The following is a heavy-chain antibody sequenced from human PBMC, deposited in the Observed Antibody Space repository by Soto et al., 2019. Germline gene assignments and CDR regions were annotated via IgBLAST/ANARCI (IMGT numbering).Heavy chain of an antibody. J-gene: IGHJ6*02. CDR2: IYYSGST. CDR3: ARASGGYYYGMDV. D-gene: IGHD3-10*01. CDR1: GGSISSYY. V-gene: IGHV4-59*01. Sequence: SETLSLTCTVSGGSISSYYWSWIRQPPGKGLEWIGYIYYSGSTNYNPSLKSRVTISVDTSKNQFSLKLSSVTAADTAVYYCARASGGYYYGMDVWGQGTTVTVSS.